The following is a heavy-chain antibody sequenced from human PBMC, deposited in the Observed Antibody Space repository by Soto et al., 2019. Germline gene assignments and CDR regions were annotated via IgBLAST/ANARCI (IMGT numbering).Heavy chain of an antibody. V-gene: IGHV3-7*05. J-gene: IGHJ3*02. CDR1: GFILSNYW. CDR3: TRDRNYFDSSGNFYDAFDI. CDR2: IREDGSLK. Sequence: EVQLVESGGGLVQPGGSLRLSCAASGFILSNYWMIWVRQAPGQGLEWVANIREDGSLKYYLDSVSGRFTISRDNTKNSLSLQMDSLRVEDTAVYYCTRDRNYFDSSGNFYDAFDIWGQGTMVTVSS. D-gene: IGHD3-22*01.